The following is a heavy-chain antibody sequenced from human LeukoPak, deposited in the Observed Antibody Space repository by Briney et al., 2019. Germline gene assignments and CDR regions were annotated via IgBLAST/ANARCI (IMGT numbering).Heavy chain of an antibody. D-gene: IGHD6-13*01. CDR3: ARSIAGDGPTNNWFGH. CDR1: GGSICTTSTY. CDR2: IYYSGTT. Sequence: PSETLSHTRTDSGGSICTTSTYWGCIRQPPGKGLEWIGSIYYSGTTYYNPSLKSRVTIFVDTSKNQISLKLSSVTAADMATYYCARSIAGDGPTNNWFGHW. J-gene: IGHJ5*02. V-gene: IGHV4-39*01.